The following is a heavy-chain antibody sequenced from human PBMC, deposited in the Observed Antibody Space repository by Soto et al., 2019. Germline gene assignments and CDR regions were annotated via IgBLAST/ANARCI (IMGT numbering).Heavy chain of an antibody. CDR2: ISYDGSNK. CDR1: GFTFSSYA. CDR3: ARAMEDVLVIVASYYYYGMDV. V-gene: IGHV3-30-3*01. D-gene: IGHD2-2*01. Sequence: PGGSLRLSCAASGFTFSSYAMHWVRQAPGKGLEWVAVISYDGSNKYYADSVKGRFTISRDNSKNTLYLQMNSLRAEDTAVYYCARAMEDVLVIVASYYYYGMDVWGQGTTVTVSS. J-gene: IGHJ6*02.